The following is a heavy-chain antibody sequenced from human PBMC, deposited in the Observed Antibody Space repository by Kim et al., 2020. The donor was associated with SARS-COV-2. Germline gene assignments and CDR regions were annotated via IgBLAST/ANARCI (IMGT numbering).Heavy chain of an antibody. CDR3: ARTVLTPSGGMDV. V-gene: IGHV4-39*07. J-gene: IGHJ6*02. D-gene: IGHD1-26*01. Sequence: NPSLKSRVTISVDTSKNQFSLKLSSVTAADTAVYYCARTVLTPSGGMDVWGQGTTVTVSS.